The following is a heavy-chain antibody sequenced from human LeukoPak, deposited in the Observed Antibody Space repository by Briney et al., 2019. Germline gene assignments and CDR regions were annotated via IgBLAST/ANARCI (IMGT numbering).Heavy chain of an antibody. CDR3: ARGVVVVAATLEWFDP. Sequence: GASVKVSCKASGYTFTSYDINWVRQATGQGLEWMGWMNPNSGNTGYAQKFQGRVTMTRNTSISTAYMELSSLRSEDTAVYYCARGVVVVAATLEWFDPWGQGTLVTVSS. J-gene: IGHJ5*02. V-gene: IGHV1-8*01. CDR1: GYTFTSYD. CDR2: MNPNSGNT. D-gene: IGHD2-15*01.